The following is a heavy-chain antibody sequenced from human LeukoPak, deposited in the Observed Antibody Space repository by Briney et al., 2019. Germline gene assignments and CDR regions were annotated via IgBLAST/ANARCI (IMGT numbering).Heavy chain of an antibody. V-gene: IGHV4-34*01. Sequence: XXNHSGSTNYNPSLKSRVTISVDTSKNQFSLKLSSVTAADTAVYYCVRDMYYFDSSGYYYFDYWGQGTLVTVSS. J-gene: IGHJ4*02. D-gene: IGHD3-22*01. CDR2: XNHSGST. CDR3: VRDMYYFDSSGYYYFDY.